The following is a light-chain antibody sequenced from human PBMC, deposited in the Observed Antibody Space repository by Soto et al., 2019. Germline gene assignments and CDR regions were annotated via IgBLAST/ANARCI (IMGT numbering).Light chain of an antibody. V-gene: IGKV3-20*01. CDR1: QNVATD. J-gene: IGKJ1*01. CDR2: GAA. Sequence: IVMTQSAASLSVCPGERATLXRRASQNVATDIVWYQQRACEAPRLLIYGAASRAPGSPHRFSGSGSATDFTPTISRLEPEDFAVYYGQQYGSSPRTFGQGTKVDIK. CDR3: QQYGSSPRT.